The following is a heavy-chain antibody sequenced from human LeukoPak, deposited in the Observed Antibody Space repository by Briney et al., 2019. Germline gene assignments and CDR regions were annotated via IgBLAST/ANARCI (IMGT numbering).Heavy chain of an antibody. Sequence: ASVKVSCKASGYTFTSYGISWVRQAPGQGLEWMGWISAYNGNTNYAQKLQGRVTMTTDTSTSTAYMELRSLRSDDTAVYYCARVGAGGSYGDYFDYRGQGTLVTVSS. CDR2: ISAYNGNT. D-gene: IGHD1-26*01. J-gene: IGHJ4*02. CDR1: GYTFTSYG. CDR3: ARVGAGGSYGDYFDY. V-gene: IGHV1-18*01.